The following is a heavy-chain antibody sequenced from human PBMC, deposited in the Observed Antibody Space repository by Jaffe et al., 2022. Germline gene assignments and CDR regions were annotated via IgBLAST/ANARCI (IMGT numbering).Heavy chain of an antibody. Sequence: EVQLVESGGGLVQPGGSLRLSCAASGFTVSSNYMSWVRQAPGKGLEWVSVIYSGGSTYYADSVKGRFTISRDNSKNTLYLQMNSLRAEDTAVYYCAREIVGDPHYFDYWGQGTLVTVSS. CDR1: GFTVSSNY. V-gene: IGHV3-66*02. D-gene: IGHD1-26*01. CDR3: AREIVGDPHYFDY. CDR2: IYSGGST. J-gene: IGHJ4*02.